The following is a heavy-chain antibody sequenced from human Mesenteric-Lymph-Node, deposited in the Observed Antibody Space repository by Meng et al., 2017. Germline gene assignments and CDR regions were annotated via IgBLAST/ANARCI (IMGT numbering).Heavy chain of an antibody. J-gene: IGHJ2*01. Sequence: VQLQEPGPGLLNPSQTLSLPCTVSGGSISSSNYYWSWIRQPPGKGLEWSGHIYNSGSTYYNPSLKSRITISVGTSKNQFSLKLSSVTAADTAVYYCARGQKGYFDLWGRGTLVTVSS. V-gene: IGHV4-30-4*01. CDR2: IYNSGST. CDR1: GGSISSSNYY. CDR3: ARGQKGYFDL.